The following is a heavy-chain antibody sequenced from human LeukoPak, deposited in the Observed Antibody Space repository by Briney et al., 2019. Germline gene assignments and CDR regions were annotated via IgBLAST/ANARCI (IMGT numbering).Heavy chain of an antibody. CDR1: GFTFSSYA. CDR3: AKDAFDI. V-gene: IGHV3-30*04. Sequence: GGSLRLSCAASGFTFSSYAMHWVRQAPGKGLEWVAVISYDGSNKYYADSVKGRFTISRDNSKNTLYLQMNSLRAEDTAVCYCAKDAFDIWGQGTMVTVSS. CDR2: ISYDGSNK. J-gene: IGHJ3*02.